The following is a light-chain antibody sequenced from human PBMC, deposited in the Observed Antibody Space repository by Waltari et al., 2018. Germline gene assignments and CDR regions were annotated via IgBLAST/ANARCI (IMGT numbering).Light chain of an antibody. J-gene: IGLJ3*02. CDR1: SSDVGGYNY. Sequence: QSALTQPASVSESPGQSITISCTGTSSDVGGYNYVSWYQQHIGKATKLMIYDVSKRPSGVSNRFSCSKSGNTASLTISGLQAEDEADYYCSSYTSSSTWVFGGGTKLTVL. V-gene: IGLV2-14*01. CDR2: DVS. CDR3: SSYTSSSTWV.